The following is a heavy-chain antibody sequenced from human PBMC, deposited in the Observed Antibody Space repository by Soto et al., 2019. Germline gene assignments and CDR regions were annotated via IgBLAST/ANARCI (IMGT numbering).Heavy chain of an antibody. D-gene: IGHD3-10*02. CDR2: IIPRFGTT. J-gene: IGHJ6*03. CDR1: GCTVRRYA. V-gene: IGHV1-69*01. CDR3: SEVDMFDNDAENYSHASAV. Sequence: QVKLVQSGAEVTKPGSSVKVSCKAAGCTVRRYAISWVRQAPGRGLEWMGGIIPRFGTTSYAQTEKFQGRLTINADGHMITASMELSSLKSENTAVDSCSEVDMFDNDAENYSHASAVCCKGTTANVAS.